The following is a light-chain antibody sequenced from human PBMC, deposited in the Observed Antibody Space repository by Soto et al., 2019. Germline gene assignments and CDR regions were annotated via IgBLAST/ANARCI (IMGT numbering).Light chain of an antibody. V-gene: IGKV1-5*01. CDR1: QSISTW. CDR2: DAS. CDR3: QQYNSYTT. J-gene: IGKJ2*01. Sequence: DIQMTQSPSTLSASVGDRVTITCRASQSISTWLAWYQQKPGKAPKLLIYDASSLQSGVPSRFSGHGSGTDFTLTISRLQPDDFATYYCQQYNSYTTFGQGTKLEIK.